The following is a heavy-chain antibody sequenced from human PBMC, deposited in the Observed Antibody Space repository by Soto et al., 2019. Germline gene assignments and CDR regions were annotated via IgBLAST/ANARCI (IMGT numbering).Heavy chain of an antibody. D-gene: IGHD1-1*01. CDR3: ARELPQRQGRNMDV. V-gene: IGHV4-59*12. J-gene: IGHJ6*02. CDR2: INHRGSL. Sequence: SETLSLTCTVSGGSISSYYWSWIRQPPGKGLEWIGYINHRGSLYYNPSLKSRVSMSVDTSKNQSSLNLSSVTAADTAVYYCARELPQRQGRNMDVWGQGTTVTVSS. CDR1: GGSISSYY.